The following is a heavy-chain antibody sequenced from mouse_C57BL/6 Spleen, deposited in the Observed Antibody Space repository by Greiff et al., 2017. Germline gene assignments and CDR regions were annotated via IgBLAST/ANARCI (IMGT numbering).Heavy chain of an antibody. J-gene: IGHJ1*03. CDR1: GYTFTGYW. CDR3: AGSAYYSNYVDWYFDV. CDR2: ILPGSGST. D-gene: IGHD2-5*01. V-gene: IGHV1-9*01. Sequence: QVQLQQSGAELMKPGASVKLSCKATGYTFTGYWIEWVKQRPGHGLEWIGEILPGSGSTNYNEKFKGKATFTADTSSNTAYMQLSSLTTEDSAIYYCAGSAYYSNYVDWYFDVWGTGTTVTVSS.